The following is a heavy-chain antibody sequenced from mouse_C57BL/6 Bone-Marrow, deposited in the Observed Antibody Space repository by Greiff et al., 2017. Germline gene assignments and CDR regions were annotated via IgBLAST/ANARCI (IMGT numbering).Heavy chain of an antibody. CDR1: GYTFTSYW. CDR2: IYPGNSDT. V-gene: IGHV1-5*01. J-gene: IGHJ1*03. CDR3: TRRYGSSYWYFDV. Sequence: EVQLQQSGTVLARPGASVKMSCKTSGYTFTSYWMHWVKQRPGQGLEWIGAIYPGNSDTSYNQKFKGKAKLTAVTSAITAYMELSSLTNEDSAVYYCTRRYGSSYWYFDVWGTGTTVTVSS. D-gene: IGHD1-1*01.